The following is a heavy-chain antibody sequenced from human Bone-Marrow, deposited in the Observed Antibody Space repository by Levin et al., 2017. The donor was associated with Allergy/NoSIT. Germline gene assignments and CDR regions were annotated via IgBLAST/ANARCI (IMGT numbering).Heavy chain of an antibody. J-gene: IGHJ5*02. CDR2: IYYSGST. CDR1: GGSISSYY. Sequence: NPSETLSLTCTVSGGSISSYYWSWIRQPPGKGLEWIGYIYYSGSTNYNPSLKSRVTLSVDTSKNQFSLNLSSVTAADTAVYYCARAGGYCSGGSGYGWFDPWGQGTLVTVSS. V-gene: IGHV4-59*01. D-gene: IGHD2-15*01. CDR3: ARAGGYCSGGSGYGWFDP.